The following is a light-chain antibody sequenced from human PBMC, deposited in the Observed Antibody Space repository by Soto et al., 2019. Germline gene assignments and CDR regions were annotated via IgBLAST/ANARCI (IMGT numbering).Light chain of an antibody. CDR2: KAS. CDR3: QHYYSYSEA. J-gene: IGKJ1*01. CDR1: QTISSW. Sequence: DIQMTQSPSTLSGSIGDRVTITCRASQTISSWLAWYQQKPGKDPKLLIYKASTLKSGVPSTFSGSGSGTEFTLTISSLQPDDFATYYCQHYYSYSEAFGQGTKVELK. V-gene: IGKV1-5*03.